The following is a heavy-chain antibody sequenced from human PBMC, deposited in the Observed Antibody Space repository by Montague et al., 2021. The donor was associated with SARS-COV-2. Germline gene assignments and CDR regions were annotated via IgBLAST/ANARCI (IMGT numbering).Heavy chain of an antibody. CDR2: TNYRSKWTS. D-gene: IGHD4-17*01. V-gene: IGHV6-1*01. CDR1: GDSVWSNTAA. J-gene: IGHJ4*02. Sequence: CAISGDSVWSNTAARNWIRQSPSVGLEWLGRTNYRSKWTSDYATSVEGRISIDPDTSKNQFFLHLRSVTPEDTGVYYCVRDTGSAQAGFDAWGQGTLVTVSS. CDR3: VRDTGSAQAGFDA.